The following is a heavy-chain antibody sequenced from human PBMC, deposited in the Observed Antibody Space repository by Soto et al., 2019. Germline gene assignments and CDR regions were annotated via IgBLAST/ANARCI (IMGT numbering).Heavy chain of an antibody. J-gene: IGHJ6*02. CDR3: ARLVRGVIPYYYGMDV. CDR2: INHSGST. D-gene: IGHD3-10*01. Sequence: SETLSLTCAVYGGSFSGYYWSWIRQPPGKGLEWIGEINHSGSTNYNPSLKSRVTISVDTSKNQFSLKLSSVTAADTAVYYCARLVRGVIPYYYGMDVWGQGTTVTVSS. CDR1: GGSFSGYY. V-gene: IGHV4-34*01.